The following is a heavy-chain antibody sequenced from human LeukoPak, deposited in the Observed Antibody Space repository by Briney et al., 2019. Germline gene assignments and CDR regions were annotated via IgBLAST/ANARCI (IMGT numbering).Heavy chain of an antibody. Sequence: SETLSLTCTVSGGSISSYYWSWIRQPPGKGLEWIGYIYYSGSTNYNPSLKSRVTISVDTSKNQFSLKLSSVTAADTAVYYCASMAWASQVDYWGQGTLVTVSS. CDR1: GGSISSYY. V-gene: IGHV4-59*01. CDR3: ASMAWASQVDY. J-gene: IGHJ4*02. D-gene: IGHD3-10*01. CDR2: IYYSGST.